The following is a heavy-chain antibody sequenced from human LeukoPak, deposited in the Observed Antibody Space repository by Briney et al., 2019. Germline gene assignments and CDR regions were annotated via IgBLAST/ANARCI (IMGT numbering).Heavy chain of an antibody. CDR1: GFTVSSNY. Sequence: GGSLRLSCAASGFTVSSNYMSWVRQAPGKGLEWVSVIYSGGSTYYADSVKGRFTISRDNSKNTLYLQMNSLRAEDTAVYYCACSHYDFWSGYQNYFDYWGQGTLVTVSS. CDR3: ACSHYDFWSGYQNYFDY. CDR2: IYSGGST. V-gene: IGHV3-66*01. D-gene: IGHD3-3*01. J-gene: IGHJ4*02.